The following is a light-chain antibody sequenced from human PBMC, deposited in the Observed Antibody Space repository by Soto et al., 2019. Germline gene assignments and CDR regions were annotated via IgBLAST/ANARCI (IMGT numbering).Light chain of an antibody. CDR3: QQYSHLIT. CDR2: DAS. J-gene: IGKJ5*01. V-gene: IGKV1-33*01. CDR1: QDISNY. Sequence: DIQMTQSPSSLSAALGDRVTITCQASQDISNYLNWYQQKLGKAPKLLIYDASNLETGVPSRFSGSGSGTDFTFTISSPQPEDIATYYCQQYSHLITFGQGTRLEIK.